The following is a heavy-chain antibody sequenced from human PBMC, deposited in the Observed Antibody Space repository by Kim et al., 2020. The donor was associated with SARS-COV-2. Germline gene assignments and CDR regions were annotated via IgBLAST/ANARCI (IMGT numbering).Heavy chain of an antibody. V-gene: IGHV1-58*01. Sequence: SVKVSCKASGFTFTSSAVQWVRQARGQRLEWIGWIVVGSGNTNYAQKFQERVTITRDMSTSTAYMELSSLRSEDTAVYYCAADLLYCGGDCYSLDYWGQGTLVTVSS. J-gene: IGHJ4*02. D-gene: IGHD2-21*02. CDR1: GFTFTSSA. CDR2: IVVGSGNT. CDR3: AADLLYCGGDCYSLDY.